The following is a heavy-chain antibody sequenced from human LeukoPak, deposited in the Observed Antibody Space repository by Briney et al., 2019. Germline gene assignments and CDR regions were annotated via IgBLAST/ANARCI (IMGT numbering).Heavy chain of an antibody. J-gene: IGHJ4*02. V-gene: IGHV4-39*01. CDR2: IYDSGST. CDR1: GGSISGSSYY. D-gene: IGHD6-19*01. CDR3: ARGRGEYSSGSYYFDY. Sequence: SETLSLTCSVSGGSISGSSYYWGWVRQPPGKGLEWIGSIYDSGSTYYNPSLKSRVTISVDTSKNQFSLKLTSVTAADTAVYYRARGRGEYSSGSYYFDYWGQGTLVTVSS.